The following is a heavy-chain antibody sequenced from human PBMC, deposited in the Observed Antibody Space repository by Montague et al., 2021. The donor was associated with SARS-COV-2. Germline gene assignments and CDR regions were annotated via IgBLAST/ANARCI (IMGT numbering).Heavy chain of an antibody. CDR1: GGSISSSSYY. CDR3: ASEGAEYSSSWYARYYYYGMDV. Sequence: SETLSLTCTVSGGSISSSSYYWGWIRQPPGKGLEWIGSMYYSGSTYYNPSLKSRVTISVDTSKNQFSLKLSSVTAADTAVYYCASEGAEYSSSWYARYYYYGMDVWGQGTTVTVSS. J-gene: IGHJ6*02. V-gene: IGHV4-39*01. CDR2: MYYSGST. D-gene: IGHD6-13*01.